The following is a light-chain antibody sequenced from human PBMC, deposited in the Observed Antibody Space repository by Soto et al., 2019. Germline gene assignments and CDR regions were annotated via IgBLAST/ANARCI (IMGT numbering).Light chain of an antibody. J-gene: IGKJ4*01. Sequence: EIVLAQSPGTLSLSPGGRDTLPCRSSQSVSSSYLAWYQHKPGQTPRLLIYDTSTRATGVPARFSGSRSGTEFTLTINSLQSEDFAVYYCQRYDNWPLTFGGGTKVDIK. CDR2: DTS. V-gene: IGKV3-15*01. CDR3: QRYDNWPLT. CDR1: QSVSSSY.